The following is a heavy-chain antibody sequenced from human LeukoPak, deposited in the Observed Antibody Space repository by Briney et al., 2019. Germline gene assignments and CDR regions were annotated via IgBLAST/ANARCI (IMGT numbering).Heavy chain of an antibody. V-gene: IGHV4-4*02. CDR3: ARGAGDKLTFDC. D-gene: IGHD4-17*01. J-gene: IGHJ4*02. CDR1: GASISSSHW. Sequence: SETLSLTCAVSGASISSSHWWSWVRQPPGKGLEWIGEIYHSGNTNYNPSLKSRVTISVDKSKNQFSLKLSSVTAADTAVYYCARGAGDKLTFDCWGQGTLVTVSS. CDR2: IYHSGNT.